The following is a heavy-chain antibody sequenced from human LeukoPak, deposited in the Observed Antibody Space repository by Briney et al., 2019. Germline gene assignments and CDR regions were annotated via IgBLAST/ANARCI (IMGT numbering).Heavy chain of an antibody. CDR3: ASGIGAAADYFYYYMDV. Sequence: SETLSLTCAISGGSFGGYYWSYIRQPPGKGLEWIGEINHSGNTYYNPSLKSRVTISLDTSKNQFSLQLSSVTAADTAVYYCASGIGAAADYFYYYMDVWGKGTTVSVSS. V-gene: IGHV4-34*01. D-gene: IGHD6-13*01. CDR2: INHSGNT. CDR1: GGSFGGYY. J-gene: IGHJ6*03.